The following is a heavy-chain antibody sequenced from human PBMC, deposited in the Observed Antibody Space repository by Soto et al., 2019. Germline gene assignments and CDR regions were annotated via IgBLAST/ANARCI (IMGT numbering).Heavy chain of an antibody. J-gene: IGHJ6*04. V-gene: IGHV5-10-1*01. CDR1: AYNFTSYL. CDR2: IDPSDSYT. Sequence: VDSRKISCKGSAYNFTSYLISWVRHMPGKGLAWMGRIDPSDSYTNYSPSFQGNVTISADKSISTPYLQWSSLKASDTAMYYCARPSHAYGGNSGGSYCNGITVCGKWTTVAV. CDR3: ARPSHAYGGNSGGSYCNGITV. D-gene: IGHD4-17*01.